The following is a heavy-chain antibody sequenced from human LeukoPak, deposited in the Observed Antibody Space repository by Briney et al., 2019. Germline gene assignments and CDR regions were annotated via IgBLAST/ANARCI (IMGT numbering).Heavy chain of an antibody. J-gene: IGHJ3*02. CDR1: GYTFTSYY. D-gene: IGHD2-8*01. Sequence: GASVKVSCKASGYTFTSYYMHWVRQAPGQGLEWMGIINPSGGSTSYAQKFQGRVTMTRDTSTSTAYMELSSLRSEDTAVYYCAREGSIVLMVTDAFDIWGQGTMVTVSS. CDR2: INPSGGST. V-gene: IGHV1-46*01. CDR3: AREGSIVLMVTDAFDI.